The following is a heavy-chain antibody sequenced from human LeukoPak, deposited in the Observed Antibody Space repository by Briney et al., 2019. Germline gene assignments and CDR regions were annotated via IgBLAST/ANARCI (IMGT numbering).Heavy chain of an antibody. Sequence: ASVKVSCKASGYTFTSYAMHWVRQAPGQRLEWMGWINAGNGNTNYTQKLQGRVTMTTDTSTSTAYMELRSLRSDDTAVYYCARGFYDSSGYYYGPRYYYYGMDVWGQGTTVTVSS. J-gene: IGHJ6*02. D-gene: IGHD3-22*01. CDR3: ARGFYDSSGYYYGPRYYYYGMDV. CDR1: GYTFTSYA. CDR2: INAGNGNT. V-gene: IGHV1-3*01.